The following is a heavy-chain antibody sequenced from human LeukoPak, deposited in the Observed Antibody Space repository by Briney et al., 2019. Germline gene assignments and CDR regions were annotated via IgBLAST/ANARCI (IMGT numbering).Heavy chain of an antibody. V-gene: IGHV1-18*01. CDR1: GYTFTSHG. CDR3: ARDEWQQPVLLEY. CDR2: ISAYNGNT. J-gene: IGHJ4*02. D-gene: IGHD6-13*01. Sequence: GASVKVSCKASGYTFTSHGISWVRQAPGHGLEWMGWISAYNGNTNYAQKFQGRVSMTIDPSTTTADMELRSLKSDDTAVYYCARDEWQQPVLLEYWGQGTLVTVSS.